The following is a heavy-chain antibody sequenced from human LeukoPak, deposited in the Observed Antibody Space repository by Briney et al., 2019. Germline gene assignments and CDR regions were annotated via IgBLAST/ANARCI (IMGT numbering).Heavy chain of an antibody. CDR3: ARVIIDVITFGGVIFEV. Sequence: PSETLSLTCNVSGGSTSSYYWSWIRQPPGKGLEWIGYIYYSGSTNYNPSLKSRVTISVDTSKNQFSLKLSSVTAADTAVYYCARVIIDVITFGGVIFEVWGQGTLVTVSS. CDR2: IYYSGST. V-gene: IGHV4-59*01. J-gene: IGHJ4*02. D-gene: IGHD3-16*02. CDR1: GGSTSSYY.